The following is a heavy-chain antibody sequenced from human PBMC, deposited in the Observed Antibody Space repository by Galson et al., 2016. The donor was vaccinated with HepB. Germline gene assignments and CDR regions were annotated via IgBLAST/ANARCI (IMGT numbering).Heavy chain of an antibody. V-gene: IGHV3-23*01. CDR3: AKDRLAVSDYYWYVDL. Sequence: SLRLSCAASGFTFSTYCMGWVRQGPGKGLEWVSGINGDGVRTHYADSVKGRFTISRDNSKNTLYLQMNSLRAEDTAVYYCAKDRLAVSDYYWYVDLWGHGTLVTVSS. J-gene: IGHJ2*01. CDR1: GFTFSTYC. D-gene: IGHD2-8*02. CDR2: INGDGVRT.